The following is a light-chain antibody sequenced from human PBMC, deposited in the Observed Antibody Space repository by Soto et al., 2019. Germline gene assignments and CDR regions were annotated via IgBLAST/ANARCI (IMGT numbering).Light chain of an antibody. CDR3: SSYTGSSTYV. J-gene: IGLJ1*01. CDR2: DVS. Sequence: QSALTQPASVSGSPGQSITISCTGTSNDVGGYNYVSWYQQHPGKAPKLMIYDVSNRPSGVSNRFSGSKSANTASLTISGLQTEDESDYYCSSYTGSSTYVFGTGIKVTVL. CDR1: SNDVGGYNY. V-gene: IGLV2-14*03.